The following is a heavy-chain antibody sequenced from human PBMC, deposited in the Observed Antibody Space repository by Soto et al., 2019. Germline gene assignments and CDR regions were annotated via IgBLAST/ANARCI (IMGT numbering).Heavy chain of an antibody. Sequence: GGSLRLSCAASGFTFSSYGMHWVRQAPGKGLEWVAVISYDGSNKYYADSVKGRFTISRDNSKNTLYPQMNSLRAEDTAVYYCAKDRLSIMITFGGVIEDFDYWGQGTLVTVSS. CDR3: AKDRLSIMITFGGVIEDFDY. J-gene: IGHJ4*02. CDR2: ISYDGSNK. D-gene: IGHD3-16*02. V-gene: IGHV3-30*18. CDR1: GFTFSSYG.